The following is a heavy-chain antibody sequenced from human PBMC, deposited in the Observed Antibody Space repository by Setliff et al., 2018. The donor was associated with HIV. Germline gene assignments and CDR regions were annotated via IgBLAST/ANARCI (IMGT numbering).Heavy chain of an antibody. CDR3: ARRPGGITRARLDN. Sequence: SETLSLTCTVYGESFSRYYFTWIRQAPGRGLEWIGEINHSAFTKYNPSLASRVTMSIDTSRNQFSLLLSSVTAADTAMYFCARRPGGITRARLDNWGQGTLVTVSS. CDR2: INHSAFT. V-gene: IGHV4-34*01. D-gene: IGHD3-16*01. J-gene: IGHJ4*02. CDR1: GESFSRYY.